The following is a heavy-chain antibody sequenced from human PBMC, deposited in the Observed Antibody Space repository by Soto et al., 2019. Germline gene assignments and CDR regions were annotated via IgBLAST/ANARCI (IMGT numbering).Heavy chain of an antibody. V-gene: IGHV3-23*01. Sequence: GGSLRLSCAASGFTFSNYAMSWVRQAPGKGLEWVSAVSGSGGSTYYADSVKGRFTISRDNSKNTLYLQMNSLRAEDTAVYYCAKTARIAVAPYYFDYWGQGTLVTVSS. CDR2: VSGSGGST. J-gene: IGHJ4*02. CDR3: AKTARIAVAPYYFDY. D-gene: IGHD6-19*01. CDR1: GFTFSNYA.